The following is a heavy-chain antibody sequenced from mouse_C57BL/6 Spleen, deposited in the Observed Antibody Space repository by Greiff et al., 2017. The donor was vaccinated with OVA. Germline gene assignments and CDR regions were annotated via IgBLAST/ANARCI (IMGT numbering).Heavy chain of an antibody. D-gene: IGHD1-1*01. CDR3: ARSGITTVVFDY. Sequence: QVQLQQPGAELVKPGASVKMSCKASGYTFTSYWITWVKQRPGQGLEWIGDIYPGSGSTNYNEKFKSKATLTVDTSSSTAYMQLSSLTSEDSAVYYCARSGITTVVFDYWGQGTTLTVSS. J-gene: IGHJ2*01. CDR2: IYPGSGST. CDR1: GYTFTSYW. V-gene: IGHV1-55*01.